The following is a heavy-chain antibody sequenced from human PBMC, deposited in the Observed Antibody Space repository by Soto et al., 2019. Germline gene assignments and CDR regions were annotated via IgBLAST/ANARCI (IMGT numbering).Heavy chain of an antibody. V-gene: IGHV4-30-2*01. Sequence: QLQLQESGSGLVKPSQTLSLTCAVSGGSISSGGYSWSWIRQPPGKGLEWIGYIYHSGSTYYNPSHRSRVTISVDRSKNQFSLKLSSVTAADTAVYYCARVTSPYSNSYWYFDLWGRGTLVTVSS. J-gene: IGHJ2*01. CDR1: GGSISSGGYS. CDR3: ARVTSPYSNSYWYFDL. CDR2: IYHSGST. D-gene: IGHD4-4*01.